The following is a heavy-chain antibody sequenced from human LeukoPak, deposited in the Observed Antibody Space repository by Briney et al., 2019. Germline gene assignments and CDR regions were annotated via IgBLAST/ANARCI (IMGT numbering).Heavy chain of an antibody. Sequence: ASVKVSCKASGYTFTGYYIHWVRQAPAQGLEWMGRINPYSGGTNYAQKFQGRVTMTRDTSISTAYMELSRLRSDDTAVYYCARTLYDNDAFDIWGQGTMVTVSS. J-gene: IGHJ3*02. V-gene: IGHV1-2*06. CDR1: GYTFTGYY. CDR3: ARTLYDNDAFDI. CDR2: INPYSGGT. D-gene: IGHD3-16*01.